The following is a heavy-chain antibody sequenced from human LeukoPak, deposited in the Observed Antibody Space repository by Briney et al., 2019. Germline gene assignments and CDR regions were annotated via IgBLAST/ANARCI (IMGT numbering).Heavy chain of an antibody. Sequence: PGGSLRLSCAASGFTFSSYGMHWVRQAPGKGLEWVSAIGGSGGTTYYADSVKGRFTISRDNSKNTLYLQMNGLRAEDTAVYYCAKLSQKRWLQFWVDYWGQGTLVTVSS. CDR2: IGGSGGTT. CDR1: GFTFSSYG. D-gene: IGHD5-24*01. J-gene: IGHJ4*02. V-gene: IGHV3-23*01. CDR3: AKLSQKRWLQFWVDY.